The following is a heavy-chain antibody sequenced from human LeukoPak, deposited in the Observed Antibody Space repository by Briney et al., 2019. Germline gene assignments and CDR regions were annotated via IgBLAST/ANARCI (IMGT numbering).Heavy chain of an antibody. J-gene: IGHJ4*02. CDR2: IYFTGST. Sequence: SETLSLTCTVSGGSVSGYHWSWIRQPPGQGLECIGHIYFTGSTTYNPSLKSRVTISVDTSQNQFSLSLTSVTSADTAVYYCARVTAASGGFDHWGQGTLVTVS. D-gene: IGHD2-15*01. CDR3: ARVTAASGGFDH. CDR1: GGSVSGYH. V-gene: IGHV4-59*02.